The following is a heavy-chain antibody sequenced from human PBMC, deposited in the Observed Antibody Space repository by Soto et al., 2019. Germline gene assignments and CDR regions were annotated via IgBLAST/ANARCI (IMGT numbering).Heavy chain of an antibody. CDR2: INAGNGNT. Sequence: GASVKVSCKASGYTFTSYAMHWVRQAPGQRLEWMGWINAGNGNTKYSQKFQGRVTITRDTSASTAYMELSSLGSEDTAVYYCARAMAIYDYVWGSYRLGYWGQGTLVTVSS. CDR1: GYTFTSYA. V-gene: IGHV1-3*01. CDR3: ARAMAIYDYVWGSYRLGY. D-gene: IGHD3-16*02. J-gene: IGHJ4*02.